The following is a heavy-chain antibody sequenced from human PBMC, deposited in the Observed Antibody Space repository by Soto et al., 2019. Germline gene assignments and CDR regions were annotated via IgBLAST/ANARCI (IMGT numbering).Heavy chain of an antibody. D-gene: IGHD2-15*01. J-gene: IGHJ4*02. V-gene: IGHV3-30-3*01. CDR2: ISYDGSNK. CDR1: GFTFSSYA. Sequence: QVQVVESGGGVVQPGRSLRLSCAASGFTFSSYAIHWVRQAPGKGLEWVAVISYDGSNKYYADSVKGRFTISRDNSKNTLYLLMNSLRVEDTAVYYCAREGRLGCGFDYWGQGALVTVSS. CDR3: AREGRLGCGFDY.